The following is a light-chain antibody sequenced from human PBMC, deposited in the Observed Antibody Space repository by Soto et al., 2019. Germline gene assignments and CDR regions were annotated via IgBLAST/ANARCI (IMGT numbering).Light chain of an antibody. J-gene: IGKJ3*01. CDR1: QSVSSSY. Sequence: EIVLTQSPGTLSLSPGERATLSCRASQSVSSSYLAWYRQKPGQSPRLLIYGASSRATGIPDRFSGSGSGTDLTLPITRLEPKVLAVYYFKHYGSPPIFTFGPGTKVDIK. CDR2: GAS. CDR3: KHYGSPPIFT. V-gene: IGKV3-20*01.